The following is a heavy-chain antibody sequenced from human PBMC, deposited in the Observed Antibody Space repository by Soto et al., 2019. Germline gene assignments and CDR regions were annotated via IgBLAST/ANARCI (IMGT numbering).Heavy chain of an antibody. V-gene: IGHV1-69*01. D-gene: IGHD6-13*01. J-gene: IGHJ5*02. CDR2: IIPIFGTA. CDR1: GGTFSSYA. Sequence: QVQLVQSGAEVKKPGSSVKVSCKASGGTFSSYAISWVRQAPGQGLEWMGGIIPIFGTANNAQKFQGRVTITADESTSTAYMELSSLRSEDTAVYYCARQGGGIAAAGIGWFDPWGQGTLVTVSS. CDR3: ARQGGGIAAAGIGWFDP.